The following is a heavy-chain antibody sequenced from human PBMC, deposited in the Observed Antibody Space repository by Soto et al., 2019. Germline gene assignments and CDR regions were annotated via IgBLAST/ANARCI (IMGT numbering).Heavy chain of an antibody. CDR3: ALGGYNYGRPFDF. CDR2: IYYSGN. D-gene: IGHD5-18*01. CDR1: GGSISNFH. J-gene: IGHJ4*02. V-gene: IGHV4-59*01. Sequence: SETLSLTCNVSGGSISNFHLSWIRQPPGKGLEWIGYIYYSGNYYNPSLTSRVSMSLDKSKNQFSLHLKSVTAADTALYFRALGGYNYGRPFDFWGQGTLVTVSS.